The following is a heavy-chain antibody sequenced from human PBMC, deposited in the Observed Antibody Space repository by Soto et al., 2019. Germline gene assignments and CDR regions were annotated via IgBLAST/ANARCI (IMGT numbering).Heavy chain of an antibody. V-gene: IGHV1-69*13. CDR3: ARRGLRYFDWPSFDY. D-gene: IGHD3-9*01. Sequence: SVKVSCKASGGTFSSYAISWVRQAPGQGLEWMGGIIPIFGTANYAQKFQGRVTITADESTSTAYMELSSLRSEDTAVYYCARRGLRYFDWPSFDYWGQGTLVTVSS. CDR1: GGTFSSYA. J-gene: IGHJ4*02. CDR2: IIPIFGTA.